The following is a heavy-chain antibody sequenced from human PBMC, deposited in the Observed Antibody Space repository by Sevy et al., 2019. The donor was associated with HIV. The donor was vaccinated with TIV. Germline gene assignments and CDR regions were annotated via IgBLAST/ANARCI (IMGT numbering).Heavy chain of an antibody. D-gene: IGHD2-2*01. CDR3: ARARTAKYCTSASCYWRHMGV. CDR1: GYTFTNFG. J-gene: IGHJ6*03. CDR2: ITSDNGNT. V-gene: IGHV1-18*01. Sequence: ASVKVSCKASGYTFTNFGINWVRQAPGQGLEWMGWITSDNGNTKYAQKFQGRLTMTRDTFTSTAYLDLRSLRSDDTAVYYCARARTAKYCTSASCYWRHMGVWGKGTTVTVSS.